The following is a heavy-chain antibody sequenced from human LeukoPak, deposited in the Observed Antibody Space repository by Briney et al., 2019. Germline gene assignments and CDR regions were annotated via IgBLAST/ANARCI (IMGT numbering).Heavy chain of an antibody. CDR1: GGSISTYY. Sequence: SPSETLSLTCTVSGGSISTYYWTWIRQPPGKGLEWIGYIYYSGSTNYNPSLKSRVTISVDTSKNQFSLKLSSVTAADTAVYYCARGRPSIAAAAWYFDYWGQGTLVTVSS. D-gene: IGHD6-13*01. CDR2: IYYSGST. CDR3: ARGRPSIAAAAWYFDY. V-gene: IGHV4-59*12. J-gene: IGHJ4*02.